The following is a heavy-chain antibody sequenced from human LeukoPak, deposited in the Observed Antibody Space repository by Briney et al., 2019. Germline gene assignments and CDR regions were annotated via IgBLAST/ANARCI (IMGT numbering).Heavy chain of an antibody. D-gene: IGHD3-9*01. Sequence: GGSLRLSCAASGFTFSNYAMSWVRQAPGKGLEWVSAITGGGSGIYYADSMKSRFTISRDNSKNTLYLQINSLRAEDTAVYYCAKWGDYDVSTGYYASDYWGQGTLVTVSS. CDR3: AKWGDYDVSTGYYASDY. J-gene: IGHJ4*02. V-gene: IGHV3-23*01. CDR2: ITGGGSGI. CDR1: GFTFSNYA.